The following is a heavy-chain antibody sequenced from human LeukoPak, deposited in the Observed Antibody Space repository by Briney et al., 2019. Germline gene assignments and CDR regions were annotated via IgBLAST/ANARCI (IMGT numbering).Heavy chain of an antibody. CDR3: ARDEGSFDI. CDR1: GYTFINSG. CDR2: ISAYNGNT. V-gene: IGHV1-18*01. Sequence: ASVKVSCKASGYTFINSGISWVRQAPGQGLEWMGWISAYNGNTNYAQKVQGRVTMTTDTSTSTAYMELRSLTSDDTAVYYCARDEGSFDIWGQGTLVTVSS. J-gene: IGHJ3*02.